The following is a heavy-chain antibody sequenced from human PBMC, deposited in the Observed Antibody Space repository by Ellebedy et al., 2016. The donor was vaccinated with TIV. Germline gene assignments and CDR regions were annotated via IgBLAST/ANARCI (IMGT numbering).Heavy chain of an antibody. CDR1: GFISSHYP. J-gene: IGHJ6*02. CDR2: ISYDGSTE. D-gene: IGHD5-18*01. V-gene: IGHV3-30-3*01. CDR3: ARDPRRLRPTEDYYYGLDV. Sequence: GGSLRLXXAASGFISSHYPMHWVRQAPGKGPEWVAVISYDGSTEYYADSVKGRFTLSRDNSKNTLYLQMNSLRPEDTAVYYCARDPRRLRPTEDYYYGLDVWGQGTTVNVSS.